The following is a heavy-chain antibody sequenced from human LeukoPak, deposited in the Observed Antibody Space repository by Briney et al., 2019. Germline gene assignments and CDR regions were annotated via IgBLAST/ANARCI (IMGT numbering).Heavy chain of an antibody. D-gene: IGHD3-10*01. J-gene: IGHJ4*02. CDR1: GFTVSSTY. Sequence: PGGSLRLSCAASGFTVSSTYMTWVRQPPGKGLEWVSTFYSAGSPFYADSVKGRFTISRDNSKNTLYLQMNSLRAEDTAVYYCARDSSGDFDYWGQGTLVTVSS. V-gene: IGHV3-53*01. CDR2: FYSAGSP. CDR3: ARDSSGDFDY.